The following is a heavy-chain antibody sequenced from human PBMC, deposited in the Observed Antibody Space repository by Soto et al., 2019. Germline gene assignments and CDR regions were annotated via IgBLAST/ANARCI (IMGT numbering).Heavy chain of an antibody. CDR3: ARGWFRTKPYSYYGMDV. CDR1: GGSISSSNW. Sequence: SETLSLTCAVSGGSISSSNWWSWVRQPPGKGLEWIGEIYHSGSTNYNPSLKSRVTISVDKSKNQFSLKLSSVTAADTAVYYCARGWFRTKPYSYYGMDVWGQGTTVTLSS. J-gene: IGHJ6*02. D-gene: IGHD3-10*01. CDR2: IYHSGST. V-gene: IGHV4-4*02.